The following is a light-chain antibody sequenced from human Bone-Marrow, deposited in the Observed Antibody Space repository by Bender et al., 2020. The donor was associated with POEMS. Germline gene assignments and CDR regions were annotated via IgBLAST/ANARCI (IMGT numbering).Light chain of an antibody. V-gene: IGLV1-40*01. CDR3: QSYDNSLGGWV. CDR1: SSNTGSGYD. J-gene: IGLJ3*02. CDR2: GYN. Sequence: QSLLTQPPSVSGAPGQRVTISCTGSSSNTGSGYDINWYQHLPGTAPKLLIYGYNNRPSGVPDRFSGSKSGTSASLAITGLQAEDEADYYCQSYDNSLGGWVFGGVTKLTVL.